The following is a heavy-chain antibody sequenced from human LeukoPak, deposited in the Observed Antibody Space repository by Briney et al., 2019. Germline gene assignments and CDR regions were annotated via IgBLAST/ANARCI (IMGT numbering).Heavy chain of an antibody. Sequence: GGSLRLSSAAYGLTCSSYPMNRLRQAPGEGLEWVSSISYTSTHINYADSVKGRFTISRDNAKNSLYLQMRSLRAEDTAVYYCARSPPRGYSGHDDCAAHHFDYWGQGTLVTVSS. J-gene: IGHJ4*02. CDR2: ISYTSTHI. CDR3: ARSPPRGYSGHDDCAAHHFDY. D-gene: IGHD5-12*01. CDR1: GLTCSSYP. V-gene: IGHV3-21*01.